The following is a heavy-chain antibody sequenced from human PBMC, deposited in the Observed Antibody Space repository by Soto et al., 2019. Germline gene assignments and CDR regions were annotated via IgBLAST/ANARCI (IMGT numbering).Heavy chain of an antibody. Sequence: LRLSCAASGFTFSSYEMNWVRQAPGKGLEWVSYISINGGATNYADSVKGRFTISRDNAKNSLHLQMNSLRIEDTGVYYCAEDLTGSTGGWGQGTLVTVSS. V-gene: IGHV3-48*03. CDR1: GFTFSSYE. D-gene: IGHD1-7*01. CDR3: AEDLTGSTGG. J-gene: IGHJ4*02. CDR2: ISINGGAT.